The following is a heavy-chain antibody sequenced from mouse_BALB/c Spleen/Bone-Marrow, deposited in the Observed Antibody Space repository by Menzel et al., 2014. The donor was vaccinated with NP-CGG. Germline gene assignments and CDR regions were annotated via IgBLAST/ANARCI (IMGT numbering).Heavy chain of an antibody. CDR3: TSFAY. Sequence: VQLQQSGAELVKPGASVKSSCKASGYTFTSYYMYWVKQRPGQGLEWIGEINPSNGGTNFNEKFKSKATLTVDKSSSTAYMQLSSLTSEDSAVYYCTSFAYWGQGTLVTVSA. V-gene: IGHV1S81*02. J-gene: IGHJ3*01. CDR2: INPSNGGT. CDR1: GYTFTSYY.